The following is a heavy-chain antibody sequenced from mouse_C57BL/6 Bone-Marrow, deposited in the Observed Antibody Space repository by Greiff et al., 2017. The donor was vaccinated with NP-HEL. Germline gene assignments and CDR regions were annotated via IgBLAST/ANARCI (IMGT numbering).Heavy chain of an antibody. V-gene: IGHV1-64*01. Sequence: QVQLQQSGAELVKPGASVKLSCKASGYTFTSYWMHWVKQRPGQGLEWIGMIHPNSGSTNYNEKFKSKATLTVDKSSSTAYMQLSSLTSEDSAVYYCAREAYYYGSSYWYFDVWGTGTTVTVSS. CDR3: AREAYYYGSSYWYFDV. J-gene: IGHJ1*03. CDR2: IHPNSGST. D-gene: IGHD1-1*01. CDR1: GYTFTSYW.